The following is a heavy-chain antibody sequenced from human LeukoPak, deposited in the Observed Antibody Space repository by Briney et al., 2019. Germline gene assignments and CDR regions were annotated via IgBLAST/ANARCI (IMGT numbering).Heavy chain of an antibody. CDR2: INPNSGAT. CDR1: GYTFTAYY. D-gene: IGHD3-3*01. J-gene: IGHJ4*02. CDR3: SKFDEVWSGYSGY. V-gene: IGHV1-2*02. Sequence: ASVKVSCKASGYTFTAYYMHWVRRAPGQGLEWMGWINPNSGATNHAQRFQGRVTMTRDTSINTAYMELSRLTSDDTAVYYCSKFDEVWSGYSGYWGQGTLVTVSS.